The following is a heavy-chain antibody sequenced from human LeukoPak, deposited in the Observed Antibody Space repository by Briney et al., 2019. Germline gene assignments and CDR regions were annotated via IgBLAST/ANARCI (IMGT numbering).Heavy chain of an antibody. CDR2: IGGSGGTT. V-gene: IGHV3-23*01. Sequence: GSLRLSCGASGFTFSNYAMSWVRQAPGKGLEWVSAIGGSGGTTYYADSVKGRFTISRDNSKNTLYLQMRSLRAEATAVYYCAKWGDYDVLTGYYDSDYWGQGTLVTVSS. D-gene: IGHD3-9*01. CDR1: GFTFSNYA. J-gene: IGHJ4*02. CDR3: AKWGDYDVLTGYYDSDY.